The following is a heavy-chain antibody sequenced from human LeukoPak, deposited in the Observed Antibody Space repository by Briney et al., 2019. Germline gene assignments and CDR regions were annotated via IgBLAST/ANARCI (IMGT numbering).Heavy chain of an antibody. CDR1: GYSFSTYW. V-gene: IGHV5-51*01. J-gene: IGHJ4*02. CDR3: ARPSQDYGDFDY. Sequence: GESLKISCRGSGYSFSTYWIGWVRQMPGKGLEWMGIIYPGDSDTRYSPSFQGQVTISADKSISTAYLQWSSLKASDTAMYYCARPSQDYGDFDYWGQGTLVTVSS. CDR2: IYPGDSDT. D-gene: IGHD4-17*01.